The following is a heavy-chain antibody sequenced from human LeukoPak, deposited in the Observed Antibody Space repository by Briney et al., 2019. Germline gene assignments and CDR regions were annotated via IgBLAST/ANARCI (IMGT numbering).Heavy chain of an antibody. Sequence: ASVNVSCKASGYTFTSYGISWVRHAPGQGLEWMGWISAYNGNTNYAQKLQGRVTMTTDTSTSTAYMELRSLRSDDTAVYYCASSPYSYGSNYYYYYMDVWGKGTTVTVSS. D-gene: IGHD5-18*01. V-gene: IGHV1-18*01. CDR3: ASSPYSYGSNYYYYYMDV. CDR2: ISAYNGNT. J-gene: IGHJ6*03. CDR1: GYTFTSYG.